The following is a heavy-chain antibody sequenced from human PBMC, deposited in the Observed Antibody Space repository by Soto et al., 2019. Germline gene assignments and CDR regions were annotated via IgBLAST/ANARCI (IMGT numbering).Heavy chain of an antibody. Sequence: SETVSLTCAVSGASISGSYYYWAWLRQSPGKGPEWIGSVFYTGFTSYNPSLESRVSVSVDTSKSQFSLKLSAVTAADTAVYYCATSQKGYNWNYFDHWGQGALVTVSS. CDR3: ATSQKGYNWNYFDH. D-gene: IGHD1-20*01. CDR1: GASISGSYYY. J-gene: IGHJ4*02. CDR2: VFYTGFT. V-gene: IGHV4-39*01.